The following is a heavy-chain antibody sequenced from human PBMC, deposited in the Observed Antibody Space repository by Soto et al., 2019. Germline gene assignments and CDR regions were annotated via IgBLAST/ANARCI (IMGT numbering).Heavy chain of an antibody. J-gene: IGHJ4*02. CDR3: ARHISYYDSSGEFDY. CDR2: INPYSGGA. CDR1: GYTFTGYF. V-gene: IGHV1-2*02. D-gene: IGHD3-22*01. Sequence: ASVKVSCKASGYTFTGYFMHWVRQAPGQGLEWMGWINPYSGGADYAQSFQGRVTMTRDTSISTVYMELSRLRFDDTAMYYCARHISYYDSSGEFDYWGQGTLVTVSS.